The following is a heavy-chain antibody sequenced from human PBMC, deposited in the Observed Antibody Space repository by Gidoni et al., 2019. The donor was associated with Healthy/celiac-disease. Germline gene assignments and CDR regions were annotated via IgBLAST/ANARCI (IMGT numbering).Heavy chain of an antibody. Sequence: EVQLVESGGGLVQPGGSLRLSCSASGFLFRIYAMHWVRQALRTGPEYVSAISSNGGSKYYADSVKGRFTISRDNSKNTLYLQMSSLRAEDTAVYYCVIGGRVTIFGAPIDYWGQGTLVTVSS. J-gene: IGHJ4*02. CDR2: ISSNGGSK. V-gene: IGHV3-64D*06. D-gene: IGHD3-3*01. CDR1: GFLFRIYA. CDR3: VIGGRVTIFGAPIDY.